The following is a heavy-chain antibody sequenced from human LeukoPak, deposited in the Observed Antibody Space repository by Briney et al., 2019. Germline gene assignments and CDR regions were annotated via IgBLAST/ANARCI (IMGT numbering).Heavy chain of an antibody. Sequence: GGSLRLSCAASGLTVSINYMSWVRQAPGKGLEWVSVIYSGGNTFYADTVKGRFTIPRDNSKNTLYLQMNSLRAEDTAVYYCAREMIQLPGYFDYWGQGTLVTVSS. V-gene: IGHV3-53*01. CDR2: IYSGGNT. D-gene: IGHD5-18*01. CDR1: GLTVSINY. CDR3: AREMIQLPGYFDY. J-gene: IGHJ4*02.